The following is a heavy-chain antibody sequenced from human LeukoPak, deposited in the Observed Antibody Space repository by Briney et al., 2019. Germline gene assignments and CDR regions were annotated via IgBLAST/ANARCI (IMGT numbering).Heavy chain of an antibody. CDR2: ISGSGGST. CDR1: EFTFSSYG. D-gene: IGHD3-9*01. CDR3: ANSPIVLRYFGD. J-gene: IGHJ4*02. Sequence: GGSLRLSCAASEFTFSSYGMSWVRQAPGKGLEWVSSISGSGGSTQYVDSVQGRFAISRDNSKNTLYLQMNSLRAEDTAVYYCANSPIVLRYFGDWGQGTLVTVSS. V-gene: IGHV3-23*01.